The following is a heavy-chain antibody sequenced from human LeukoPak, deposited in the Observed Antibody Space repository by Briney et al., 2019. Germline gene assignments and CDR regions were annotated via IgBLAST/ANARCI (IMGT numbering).Heavy chain of an antibody. CDR2: ISSSSSYI. Sequence: SGGSLRLSCAASGFTFSSYAMSWVRQAPGKGLEWVSSISSSSSYIYYADSVKGRFTISRDNAKNSLYLQMNSLRAEDTAVYYCASQGGLNYGDYGAANDYWGQGTLVTVSS. CDR1: GFTFSSYA. V-gene: IGHV3-21*01. D-gene: IGHD4-17*01. CDR3: ASQGGLNYGDYGAANDY. J-gene: IGHJ4*02.